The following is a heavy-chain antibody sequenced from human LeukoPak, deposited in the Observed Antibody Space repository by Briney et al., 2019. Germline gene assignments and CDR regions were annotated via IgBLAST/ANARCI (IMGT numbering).Heavy chain of an antibody. V-gene: IGHV3-30*02. CDR1: GFTFSSYG. CDR2: IRHDESKT. D-gene: IGHD3-16*01. Sequence: QPGGSLRLSCAASGFTFSSYGMHWVRQAPGEGLEWGAYIRHDESKTFYADSVKGRFTISRDNSKSSLYLQISSLRAEDTALYYCARPVIPNAYQGTYYMDVWGKGTTVTVSS. J-gene: IGHJ6*03. CDR3: ARPVIPNAYQGTYYMDV.